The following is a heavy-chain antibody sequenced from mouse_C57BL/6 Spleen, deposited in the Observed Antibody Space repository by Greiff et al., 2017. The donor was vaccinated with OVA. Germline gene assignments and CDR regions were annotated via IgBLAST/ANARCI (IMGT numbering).Heavy chain of an antibody. Sequence: VQLQQSGAELVKPGASVKLSCTASGYTFTDYYMHWVKQRPGQGLEWIGGIDPYDGDTNYNQKFKGKATITADTSSSTAYLQLSSLTSEDSAVYYCARSSDWDFEDWGTGTTVTASS. CDR1: GYTFTDYY. D-gene: IGHD1-3*01. V-gene: IGHV1-69*02. J-gene: IGHJ1*03. CDR3: ARSSDWDFED. CDR2: IDPYDGDT.